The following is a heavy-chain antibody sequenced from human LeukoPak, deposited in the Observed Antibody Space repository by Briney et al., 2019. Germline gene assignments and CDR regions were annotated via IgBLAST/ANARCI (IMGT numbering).Heavy chain of an antibody. CDR2: IYYSGST. CDR1: GGSISLSYYY. Sequence: PSETLSLTCSVSGGSISLSYYYWGWIRQPPGKGLEWIGSIYYSGSTYYNPSLKSRVTISVDTSKNQFSLKLSSVTAADTAVYYCARRGGYSYGSWFDPWGQGTLVTVSS. CDR3: ARRGGYSYGSWFDP. J-gene: IGHJ5*02. D-gene: IGHD5-18*01. V-gene: IGHV4-39*01.